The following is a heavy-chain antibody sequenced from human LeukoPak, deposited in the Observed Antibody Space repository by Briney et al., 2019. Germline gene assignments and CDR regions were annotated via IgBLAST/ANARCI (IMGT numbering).Heavy chain of an antibody. CDR3: ARDLRVNYDILTGYYSAGVPDY. D-gene: IGHD3-9*01. V-gene: IGHV1-18*04. CDR2: ISAYNGNT. CDR1: GYTFTGYY. Sequence: ASVKVSCKASGYTFTGYYMHWVRQAPGQGLEWMGWISAYNGNTNYAQKLQGRVTMTTDTSTSTAYMELRSLRSDDTAVYYCARDLRVNYDILTGYYSAGVPDYWGQGTLVTVSS. J-gene: IGHJ4*02.